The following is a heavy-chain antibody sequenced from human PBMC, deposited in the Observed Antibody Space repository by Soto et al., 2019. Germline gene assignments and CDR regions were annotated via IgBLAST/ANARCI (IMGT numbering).Heavy chain of an antibody. CDR3: ARRRLGYRAFDI. Sequence: SETLSLTCTVSGGSISSYYWSWIRQPPGKGLEWIGYIYYSGSTNYNPSLKSRVTISVDTSKNQFSLKLSSVTAADTAVYYCARRRLGYRAFDIWGQGTMVTVSS. J-gene: IGHJ3*02. V-gene: IGHV4-59*01. D-gene: IGHD2-15*01. CDR1: GGSISSYY. CDR2: IYYSGST.